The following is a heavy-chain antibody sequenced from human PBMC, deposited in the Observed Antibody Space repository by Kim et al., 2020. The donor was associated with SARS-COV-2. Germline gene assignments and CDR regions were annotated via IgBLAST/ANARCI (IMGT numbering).Heavy chain of an antibody. J-gene: IGHJ4*02. V-gene: IGHV4-39*07. CDR3: ARDPGSYWGFDY. D-gene: IGHD1-26*01. Sequence: YYNPSLKSRVTISVDTTTNQFSLKLSSVTAADTAVYYCARDPGSYWGFDYWGQGTLVTVSS.